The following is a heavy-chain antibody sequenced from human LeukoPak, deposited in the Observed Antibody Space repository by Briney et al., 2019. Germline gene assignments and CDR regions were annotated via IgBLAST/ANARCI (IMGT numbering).Heavy chain of an antibody. D-gene: IGHD3-10*01. CDR3: AKAYGSGYGDYYYYMDV. V-gene: IGHV3-23*01. Sequence: PGGSLRLSCAASGFTFSSYGMSWVRQAPGKGLEWVSAISGSGGSTYYADSVKGRFTISRDNSKNTLYLQMNGLRAEDTAVYYCAKAYGSGYGDYYYYMDVWGKGTTVTISS. CDR2: ISGSGGST. CDR1: GFTFSSYG. J-gene: IGHJ6*03.